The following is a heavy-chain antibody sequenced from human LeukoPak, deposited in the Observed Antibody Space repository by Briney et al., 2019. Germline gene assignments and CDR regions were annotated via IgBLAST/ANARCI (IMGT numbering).Heavy chain of an antibody. V-gene: IGHV4-4*07. CDR3: ARSSVYRSSWLTDC. D-gene: IGHD6-13*01. Sequence: PSETLSLTCTVSGGSISSYYWSWIWQPAGKGLEWIGRIYTSGSTNYNPSLKSRVTMSVDTSKNQFSLKLTSVTAADTAVYYCARSSVYRSSWLTDCWGQGTLVTVSS. CDR2: IYTSGST. J-gene: IGHJ4*02. CDR1: GGSISSYY.